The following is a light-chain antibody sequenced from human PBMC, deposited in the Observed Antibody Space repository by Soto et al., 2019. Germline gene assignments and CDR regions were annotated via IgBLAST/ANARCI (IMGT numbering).Light chain of an antibody. CDR2: INSDGSH. Sequence: QRVLTQSPSASASLGASVKLTCTLRSVDSSYAIAWHHQQPEKGPRYLMKINSDGSHRKGDGIPDRFSGSSSGTERYLTISSLQSEDDADYYCQTWGSGIPWVFGGGTKVSVL. J-gene: IGLJ3*02. CDR1: SVDSSYA. V-gene: IGLV4-69*01. CDR3: QTWGSGIPWV.